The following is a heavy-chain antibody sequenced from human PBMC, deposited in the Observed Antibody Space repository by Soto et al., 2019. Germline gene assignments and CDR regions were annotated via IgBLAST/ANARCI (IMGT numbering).Heavy chain of an antibody. J-gene: IGHJ3*01. CDR1: GGSISSYY. V-gene: IGHV4-59*01. Sequence: VQLHESGPGLVKPSETLSLTCTVSGGSISSYYWNWIRQPPGKGLEWIGYILHSGSTYYNPSLKRRVTISVDTTKNQFSLKVTSVTAADTALYYCATADHNSSTGGVDAFFFWGQGTMVTVSS. D-gene: IGHD6-13*01. CDR2: ILHSGST. CDR3: ATADHNSSTGGVDAFFF.